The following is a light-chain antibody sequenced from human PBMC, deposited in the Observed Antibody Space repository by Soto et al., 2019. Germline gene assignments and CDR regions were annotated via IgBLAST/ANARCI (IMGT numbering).Light chain of an antibody. CDR3: QQFGSSPGFT. V-gene: IGKV3-20*01. CDR2: AAS. CDR1: QSINKRY. Sequence: EIVLTQSPGTLSLSPGERATLSCRASQSINKRYLAWYQQKPGQAPRLLIYAASSRATGIPDTFSGSGSGTDYCLTIMKLEQEDFAVYYCQQFGSSPGFTFGAGTKVDIK. J-gene: IGKJ3*01.